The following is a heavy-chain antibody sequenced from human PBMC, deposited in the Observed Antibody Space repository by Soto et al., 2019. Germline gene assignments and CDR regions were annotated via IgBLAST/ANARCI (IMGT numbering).Heavy chain of an antibody. D-gene: IGHD3-22*01. CDR2: INHDGSEI. J-gene: IGHJ4*02. CDR1: GFTFSGFW. Sequence: EVQVVESGGGLVQRGGSRRLSCVISGFTFSGFWMSWFRQAPGKGLEWVANINHDGSEIHYVDSVKGRFIISRDNAKSSLYLKMNSQRAEDTAVYYCARDRYYDRYWGQGTLVTVSS. V-gene: IGHV3-7*04. CDR3: ARDRYYDRY.